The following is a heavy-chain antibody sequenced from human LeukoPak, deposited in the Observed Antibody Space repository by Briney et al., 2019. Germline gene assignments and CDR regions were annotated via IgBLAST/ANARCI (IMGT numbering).Heavy chain of an antibody. J-gene: IGHJ4*02. CDR3: ASSGSYRFDY. CDR1: GFTFSNYS. V-gene: IGHV3-48*02. Sequence: TGGSLRLSCAASGFTFSNYSLHWVRQAPGKGLEWVSHITASGTAMFYADSVKGRFTISRDNAKNSLYLQMNSLRDEDTAVYYCASSGSYRFDYWGQGTLVTVSS. CDR2: ITASGTAM. D-gene: IGHD1-26*01.